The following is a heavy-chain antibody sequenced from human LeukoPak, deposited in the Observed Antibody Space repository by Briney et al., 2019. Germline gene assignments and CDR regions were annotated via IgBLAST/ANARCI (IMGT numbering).Heavy chain of an antibody. D-gene: IGHD4-11*01. J-gene: IGHJ4*02. Sequence: ASVKLSFTASGYPFSRNYIHWLRQAPGQGLEWMGWIDANNGDTKSAQKFQGRVTMSSETSISTAYMDLSSLSTAAAAVYYCARDPSSVTLYFFDYWGQGTLVTVSS. CDR3: ARDPSSVTLYFFDY. CDR1: GYPFSRNY. CDR2: IDANNGDT. V-gene: IGHV1-2*02.